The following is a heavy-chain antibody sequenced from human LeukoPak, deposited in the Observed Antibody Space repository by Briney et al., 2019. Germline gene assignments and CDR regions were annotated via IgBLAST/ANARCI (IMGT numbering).Heavy chain of an antibody. CDR3: ARDEDGYNYGFDP. D-gene: IGHD5-24*01. V-gene: IGHV6-1*01. CDR1: GDSVSSNSAV. Sequence: SQTLSLTCAISGDSVSSNSAVWNWIRQSPSRGLEWLGRTYYRSKWYNDYAVSVKSRITINPDSSKNQFSLQLNSVTPEDTAVYYCARDEDGYNYGFDPWGQGTLVTVSS. J-gene: IGHJ5*02. CDR2: TYYRSKWYN.